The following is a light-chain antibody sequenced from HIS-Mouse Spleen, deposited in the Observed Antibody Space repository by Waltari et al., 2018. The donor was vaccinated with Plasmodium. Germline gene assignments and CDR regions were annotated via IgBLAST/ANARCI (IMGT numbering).Light chain of an antibody. V-gene: IGKV1-33*01. CDR1: QDISNY. CDR3: QQYDNLPPYT. CDR2: DAS. J-gene: IGKJ2*01. Sequence: DIQMTQSPSSLSASVGDRVTITCQASQDISNYLTWYQQKPGEAPKLLIYDASNLETGVPSRFSGSGSGTDFTFTISSLQPEDIATYYCQQYDNLPPYTFGQGTKLEIK.